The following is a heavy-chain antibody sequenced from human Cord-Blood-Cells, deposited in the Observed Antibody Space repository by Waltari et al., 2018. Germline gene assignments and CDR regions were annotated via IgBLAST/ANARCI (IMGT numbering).Heavy chain of an antibody. D-gene: IGHD3-16*01. J-gene: IGHJ5*02. V-gene: IGHV5-51*01. CDR2: RYSGDSDT. CDR1: GYSFTSYW. Sequence: EVQLVQSVAEVTKPGESLKISCKGSGYSFTSYWIGWVRQMPGKGLEWMGFRYSGDSDTSYSPSVQSQVTISADRSISTAYLQWRSRKAADTAMYYCARGGPSNWFDPWGQGTLVTVSS. CDR3: ARGGPSNWFDP.